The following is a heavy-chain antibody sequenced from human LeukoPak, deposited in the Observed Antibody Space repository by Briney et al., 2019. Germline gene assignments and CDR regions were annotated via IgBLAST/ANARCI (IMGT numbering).Heavy chain of an antibody. V-gene: IGHV1-46*01. CDR1: GYTFTSYY. CDR3: ARAKDGYSYGYRYYYYMDV. J-gene: IGHJ6*03. CDR2: INPSGGST. D-gene: IGHD5-18*01. Sequence: ASVKVSCKASGYTFTSYYMHWVRQAPGQGLEWMGIINPSGGSTSYAQKFQGRVTMTRDMSTSTVYMELSSLRSEDTAVYYCARAKDGYSYGYRYYYYMDVWGKGTTVTVSS.